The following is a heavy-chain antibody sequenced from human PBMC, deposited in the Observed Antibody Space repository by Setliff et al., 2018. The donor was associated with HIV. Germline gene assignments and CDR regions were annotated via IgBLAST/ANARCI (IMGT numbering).Heavy chain of an antibody. V-gene: IGHV4-59*01. Sequence: SQTLSLTCIVSGASISSNTWSWIRQAPGKGLQWIGFIYNSVSTNYNPSLKSRVTISLDTSKNQFSLKLTSVTAADTAVYYCARGGTSSNWFGPWGQGTLVTVSS. CDR2: IYNSVST. J-gene: IGHJ5*02. CDR1: GASISSNT. D-gene: IGHD2-2*01. CDR3: ARGGTSSNWFGP.